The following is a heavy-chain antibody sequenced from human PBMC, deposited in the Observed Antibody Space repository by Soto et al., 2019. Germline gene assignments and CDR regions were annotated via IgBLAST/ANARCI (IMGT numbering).Heavy chain of an antibody. J-gene: IGHJ6*02. CDR2: ISPNNGNT. Sequence: QGQLVQSGGEVKKPGASVKVSCKASGYTFTIYGINWVRQAPGQGLEWMGWISPNNGNTNYSQKLQGIFTLTTDTTRSTAYMELSSRWSDDPAFYYCARARAYSGYSGMDVWGQGTTVTVSS. CDR3: ARARAYSGYSGMDV. D-gene: IGHD5-12*01. CDR1: GYTFTIYG. V-gene: IGHV1-18*01.